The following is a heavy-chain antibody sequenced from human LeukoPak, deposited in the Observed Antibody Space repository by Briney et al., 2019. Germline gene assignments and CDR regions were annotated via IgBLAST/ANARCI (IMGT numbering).Heavy chain of an antibody. CDR2: ISGSGGST. D-gene: IGHD3-10*01. V-gene: IGHV3-23*01. J-gene: IGHJ3*02. CDR3: ARDLRSYYNVNAFDI. CDR1: GFTFSSYA. Sequence: PGGSLRLSCAASGFTFSSYAMSWVRQAPGKGLEWVSAISGSGGSTYYADSVKGRFTISRDNSKNTLYLQMNSLRAEDTAVYYCARDLRSYYNVNAFDIWGQGTMVTVSS.